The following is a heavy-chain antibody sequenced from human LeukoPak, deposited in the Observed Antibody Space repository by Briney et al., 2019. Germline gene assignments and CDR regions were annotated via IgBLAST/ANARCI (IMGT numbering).Heavy chain of an antibody. V-gene: IGHV4-39*07. CDR1: GGSISSSSYY. J-gene: IGHJ4*02. CDR2: IYYSGST. D-gene: IGHD4-17*01. Sequence: SETLSLTCTVSGGSISSSSYYWGWIRQPPGKGLEWIGSIYYSGSTYYNPSLKSRVTISVDTSKNQFSLKLSSVTAADTAVYYCASLRRSSYYFDYWGQGTLVTVSS. CDR3: ASLRRSSYYFDY.